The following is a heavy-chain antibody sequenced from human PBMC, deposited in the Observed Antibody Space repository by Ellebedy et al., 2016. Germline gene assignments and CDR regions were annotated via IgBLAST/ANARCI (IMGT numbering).Heavy chain of an antibody. CDR3: ARDPRAYDFWSGYSSYYYYGMDV. CDR1: GFTFSSYS. D-gene: IGHD3-3*01. CDR2: ISSSSSTI. Sequence: GESLKISCAASGFTFSSYSMNWVRQAPGKGLEWVSYISSSSSTIYYADSVKGRFTISRDNAKNSLYLQMNSLRAEDTAVYYCARDPRAYDFWSGYSSYYYYGMDVWGQGTTVTVSS. J-gene: IGHJ6*02. V-gene: IGHV3-48*01.